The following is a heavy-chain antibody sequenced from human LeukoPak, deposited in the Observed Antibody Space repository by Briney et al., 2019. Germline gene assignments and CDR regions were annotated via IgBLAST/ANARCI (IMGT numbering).Heavy chain of an antibody. CDR3: ANSQVVVTAIILNNDAFDI. Sequence: PSETLYLTCTVSGGSISSSSYYWGWIRQPPGKGLEWIGSIYYSGSTYYNPSLKSRVTISVDTSKDQFSLKLSSVTAADTAVYYCANSQVVVTAIILNNDAFDIWGQGTMVTVSS. D-gene: IGHD2-21*02. J-gene: IGHJ3*02. V-gene: IGHV4-39*07. CDR1: GGSISSSSYY. CDR2: IYYSGST.